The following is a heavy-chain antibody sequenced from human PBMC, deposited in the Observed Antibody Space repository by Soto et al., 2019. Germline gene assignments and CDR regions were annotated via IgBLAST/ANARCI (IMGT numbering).Heavy chain of an antibody. Sequence: GESLKISCKGSGYRFTSYWIGWVRQMPGKGLEWMGIIYPGDSDTRYSPSFQGQVTISADKSISTAYLQWSSLKASDTAMYYCARLPRGDSSGYWGRSYYYYGMDVWGQGTTVTVSS. J-gene: IGHJ6*02. CDR2: IYPGDSDT. CDR3: ARLPRGDSSGYWGRSYYYYGMDV. V-gene: IGHV5-51*01. CDR1: GYRFTSYW. D-gene: IGHD3-22*01.